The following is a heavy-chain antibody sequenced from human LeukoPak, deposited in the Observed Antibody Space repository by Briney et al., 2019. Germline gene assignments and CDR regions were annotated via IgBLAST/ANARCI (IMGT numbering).Heavy chain of an antibody. CDR3: AKDRSTGWYAGFDS. D-gene: IGHD6-19*01. Sequence: PGRSLRLSCAASGFTFSNYGMHWVRLAPGKGLEWEAYISYDGINTYSADSVKGRFTISRDNSKNTLYLQMNSLSAEDTAVFYCAKDRSTGWYAGFDSWGQGTLLTVSS. V-gene: IGHV3-30*18. CDR2: ISYDGINT. J-gene: IGHJ4*02. CDR1: GFTFSNYG.